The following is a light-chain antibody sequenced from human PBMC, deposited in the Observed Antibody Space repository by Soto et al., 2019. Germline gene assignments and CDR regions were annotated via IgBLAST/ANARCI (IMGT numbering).Light chain of an antibody. CDR3: QHYGASPKYT. CDR2: GAS. CDR1: QSVSSSS. Sequence: EIVLTQSPGTLSLSPGQRATLSCRASQSVSSSSLAWYQQRPGQAHRLLIYGASRKATGIPDRFSGSGSGTDFTLTISRLEPEDFAVYYCQHYGASPKYTFGQGTKLEIK. V-gene: IGKV3-20*01. J-gene: IGKJ2*01.